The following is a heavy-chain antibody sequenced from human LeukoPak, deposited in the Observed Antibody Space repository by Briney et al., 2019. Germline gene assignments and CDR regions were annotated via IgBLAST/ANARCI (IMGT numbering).Heavy chain of an antibody. CDR1: GGSISSSSYY. CDR3: ARFGVEMVRGVIRRYFDY. V-gene: IGHV4-39*07. J-gene: IGHJ4*02. Sequence: SETLSLTCTVSGGSISSSSYYWGWIRQPPGKGLEWIGSIYYSGSTYYNPSLKSRVTISVDTSKNQFSLKLSSVTAADTAVYYCARFGVEMVRGVIRRYFDYWGQGTLVTVSS. D-gene: IGHD3-10*01. CDR2: IYYSGST.